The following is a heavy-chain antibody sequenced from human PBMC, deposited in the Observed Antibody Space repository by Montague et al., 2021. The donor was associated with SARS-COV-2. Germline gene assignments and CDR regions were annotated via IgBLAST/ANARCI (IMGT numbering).Heavy chain of an antibody. CDR1: GFTFSEYH. D-gene: IGHD1-14*01. CDR2: ISRDSAEV. Sequence: SLRLSCAASGFTFSEYHMTWVRQAPGKGLQWVSYISRDSAEVYYAESVKGRFSISRDNDRSALYLQLNNLRNEDTATYYCARDSGITGADDYWGQGTLVDVSS. V-gene: IGHV3-48*02. CDR3: ARDSGITGADDY. J-gene: IGHJ4*02.